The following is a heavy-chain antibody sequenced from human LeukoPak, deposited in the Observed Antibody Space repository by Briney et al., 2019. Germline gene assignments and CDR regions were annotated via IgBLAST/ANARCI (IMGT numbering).Heavy chain of an antibody. J-gene: IGHJ6*03. CDR1: GFTFSSYA. D-gene: IGHD3-10*01. V-gene: IGHV3-64*01. Sequence: GGSLRLSCAASGFTFSSYAMHWVRQAPGKGREYVSAISSNGGSTYYANSVKGRFTISRDNSKNTLYLQMGSLRAEDMAVYYCAREAAYYYGSGSYLGYYYYMDVWGKGTTVTVSS. CDR2: ISSNGGST. CDR3: AREAAYYYGSGSYLGYYYYMDV.